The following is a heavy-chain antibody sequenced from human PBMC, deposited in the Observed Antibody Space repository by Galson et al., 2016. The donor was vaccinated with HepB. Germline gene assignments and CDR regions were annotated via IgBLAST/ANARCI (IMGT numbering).Heavy chain of an antibody. J-gene: IGHJ4*02. Sequence: LSLTCTVSGGSISTYYWSWIRQPPGKGLEWIGYIYYSGSTNYNPSLKSRVTISVDTSKNQFSLKLSSVTAADTAVYYCARRVATILAYFDYWGQGNLVTVSS. CDR2: IYYSGST. V-gene: IGHV4-59*08. CDR1: GGSISTYY. D-gene: IGHD5-24*01. CDR3: ARRVATILAYFDY.